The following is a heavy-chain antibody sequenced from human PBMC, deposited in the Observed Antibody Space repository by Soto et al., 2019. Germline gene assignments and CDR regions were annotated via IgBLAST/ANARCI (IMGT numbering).Heavy chain of an antibody. V-gene: IGHV4-30-2*01. CDR1: GDTISTGGYT. CDR3: ARRYGGTFDY. D-gene: IGHD2-15*01. Sequence: SETLSLTCDVSGDTISTGGYTWAWIRQPPGKALEWIGHTYHSGNPYYNPSLKSRVTISVDTSKNQFSLKLSSVTAADTAVYYCARRYGGTFDYWGQGTLVTVSS. CDR2: TYHSGNP. J-gene: IGHJ4*02.